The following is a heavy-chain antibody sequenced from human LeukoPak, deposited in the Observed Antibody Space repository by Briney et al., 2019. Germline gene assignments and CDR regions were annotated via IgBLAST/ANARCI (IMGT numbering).Heavy chain of an antibody. D-gene: IGHD1-1*01. J-gene: IGHJ5*02. CDR2: ISTHNGNT. V-gene: IGHV1-18*01. CDR3: ARDVPGSIGTTARFDP. Sequence: ASVKVSCKSSGYTSSKYGISWMRQAPGQGLEWMGWISTHNGNTNYAPKFQGRVTMTTDKATSTTYMELRSLASDDTAVYYCARDVPGSIGTTARFDPWGQGTLVTVSS. CDR1: GYTSSKYG.